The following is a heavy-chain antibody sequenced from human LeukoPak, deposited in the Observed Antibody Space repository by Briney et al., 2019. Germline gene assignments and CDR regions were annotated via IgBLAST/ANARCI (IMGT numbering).Heavy chain of an antibody. V-gene: IGHV1-18*04. CDR1: GYTFTSYG. CDR2: ISAYNGNT. J-gene: IGHJ4*02. CDR3: ARDYSCSGGSCYSSFVDY. D-gene: IGHD2-15*01. Sequence: ASVKVSCKASGYTFTSYGISWVRQAPGQGLEWMGWISAYNGNTNYAQKLQGRVTMTTDTSTSTAYMELRSLRSDDTAVYYCARDYSCSGGSCYSSFVDYWGPGTLVTVSS.